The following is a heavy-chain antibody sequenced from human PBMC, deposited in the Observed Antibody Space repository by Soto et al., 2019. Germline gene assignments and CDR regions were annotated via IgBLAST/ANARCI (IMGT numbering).Heavy chain of an antibody. Sequence: EVQLVQSGAEVKKPGESLKISCKGSGYRFTSYWIGWVRQMPGKGLEWMWLIFPSDSDTKYRPSFQGHVTISVDKSISTAYLQWSSLKASDTAMYYCVRVSGTTDYWGQGTLVTVSS. CDR1: GYRFTSYW. D-gene: IGHD1-7*01. J-gene: IGHJ4*02. CDR2: IFPSDSDT. V-gene: IGHV5-51*03. CDR3: VRVSGTTDY.